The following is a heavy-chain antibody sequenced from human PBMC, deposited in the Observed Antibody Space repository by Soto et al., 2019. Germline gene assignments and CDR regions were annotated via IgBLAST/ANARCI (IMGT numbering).Heavy chain of an antibody. V-gene: IGHV1-3*01. Sequence: ASVKVSCKASGYTFTSYAMHWVRQAPGQRLEWMGWINAGNGNTKYSQKFQGRVTITRDTSASTAYMELSSLRSEDTAVYFCGRDPTLYSSGSGHFDYWGQGTLVTVS. CDR2: INAGNGNT. J-gene: IGHJ4*02. CDR1: GYTFTSYA. CDR3: GRDPTLYSSGSGHFDY. D-gene: IGHD3-10*01.